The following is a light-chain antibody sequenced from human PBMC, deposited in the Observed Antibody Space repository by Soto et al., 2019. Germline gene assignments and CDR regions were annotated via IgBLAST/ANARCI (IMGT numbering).Light chain of an antibody. J-gene: IGKJ1*01. CDR3: LQYYDYPPT. CDR2: AAS. Sequence: GDRVTFTCRASQDIGNDLGWYQQKPGKAPKFLIYAASTLQSGVPSRFSGSGSGTDFTLTISSLQAEDFATYYCLQYYDYPPTFGQGTKVGFK. CDR1: QDIGND. V-gene: IGKV1-6*01.